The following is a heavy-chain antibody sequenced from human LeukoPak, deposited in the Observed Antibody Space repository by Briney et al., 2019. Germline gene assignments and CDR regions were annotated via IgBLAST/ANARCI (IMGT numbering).Heavy chain of an antibody. CDR3: TREVGEVVVPTPGYFDY. V-gene: IGHV3-66*02. CDR1: GITVTSNY. CDR2: IYSGGNT. J-gene: IGHJ4*02. D-gene: IGHD3-22*01. Sequence: TGGSLRLSCTASGITVTSNYVSWVRQAPGKGLEWVSVIYSGGNTYYADSVKGRFTVSRDNSKNTRYLQMNSLRAEDTAVYYCTREVGEVVVPTPGYFDYWGQGTLVTVSS.